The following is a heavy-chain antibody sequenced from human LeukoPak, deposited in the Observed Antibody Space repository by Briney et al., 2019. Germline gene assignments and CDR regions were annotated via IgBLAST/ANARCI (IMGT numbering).Heavy chain of an antibody. CDR1: GFTFSSYA. J-gene: IGHJ4*02. CDR2: ISYDGSNK. V-gene: IGHV3-30*01. D-gene: IGHD2-15*01. CDR3: AREPAATQVY. Sequence: PGGSLRLSCAASGFTFSSYAMHWVRQAPGKGLEWVAVISYDGSNKYYADSVKGRFTISRDNSKNTLYLQMNSLRAEDTAVYYCAREPAATQVYWGQGTLVTVSS.